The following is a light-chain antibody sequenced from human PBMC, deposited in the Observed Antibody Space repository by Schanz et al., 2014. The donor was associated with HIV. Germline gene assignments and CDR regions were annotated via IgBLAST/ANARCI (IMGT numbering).Light chain of an antibody. J-gene: IGKJ2*01. CDR2: EAS. Sequence: DIQMTQSPSSLSASVGDSVTIACRASEGIGTWLAWYQQKPGKAPELLIYEASTLKSGVPLRFSGSGSGTEFALTISSLQPDDFATYYCQQYKDNSLHTFGQGTKVEIK. CDR1: EGIGTW. CDR3: QQYKDNSLHT. V-gene: IGKV1-5*03.